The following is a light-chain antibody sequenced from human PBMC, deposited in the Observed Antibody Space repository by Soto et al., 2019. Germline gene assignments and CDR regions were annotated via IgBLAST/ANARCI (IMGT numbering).Light chain of an antibody. V-gene: IGLV2-14*02. CDR3: ASYTRTTTLV. Sequence: QSALTQPASVSGSPGQSITMSCTGTSRDVGSYNLVSWYQQHPGKAPKLMIYEGSKRPSGVSNRFSGSKSGNTASLTISGLQAEDEADYYCASYTRTTTLVFGGGTKLTVL. CDR2: EGS. J-gene: IGLJ2*01. CDR1: SRDVGSYNL.